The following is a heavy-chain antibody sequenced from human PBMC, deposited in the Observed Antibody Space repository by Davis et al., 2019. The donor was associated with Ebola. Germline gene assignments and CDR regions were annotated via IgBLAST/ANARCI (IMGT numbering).Heavy chain of an antibody. CDR2: IWYDGSNK. Sequence: PGGSLRLSCAASGFTFSSYGMHWVRQAPGKGLEWVAVIWYDGSNKYYADSVKGRFTISRDNSKNTLYLQMNSLRDEDTAVYYCARGEDDIVVVVAATRAFDIWGQGTMVTVSS. CDR1: GFTFSSYG. J-gene: IGHJ3*02. V-gene: IGHV3-33*01. D-gene: IGHD2-15*01. CDR3: ARGEDDIVVVVAATRAFDI.